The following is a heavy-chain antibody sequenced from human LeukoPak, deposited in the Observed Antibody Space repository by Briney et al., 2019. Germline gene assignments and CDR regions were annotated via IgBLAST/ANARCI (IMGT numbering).Heavy chain of an antibody. J-gene: IGHJ4*02. CDR2: INPSGGST. CDR1: GYTFTSYY. CDR3: ARERLGAGEKYYYDSSGYYD. Sequence: GASVKVSCKASGYTFTSYYMHWVRQAPGQGLEWMGIINPSGGSTSYAQKFQGRVTMTRDTSTSTVYMELSSLRSEDTAVYYCARERLGAGEKYYYDSSGYYDWGQGTLVTVSS. V-gene: IGHV1-46*01. D-gene: IGHD3-22*01.